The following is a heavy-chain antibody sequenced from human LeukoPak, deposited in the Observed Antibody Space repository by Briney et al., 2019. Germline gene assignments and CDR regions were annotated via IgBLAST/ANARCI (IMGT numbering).Heavy chain of an antibody. J-gene: IGHJ5*02. CDR3: ARDRFMGGYSGYASNWFDP. V-gene: IGHV1-2*02. D-gene: IGHD5-12*01. Sequence: ASVKVSCKASGYTFTGYYMHWVRQAPGQGLEWMGWINPNSGGTNYAQKFQGRVTMTRDTSISTAYMELSRLRSDDTAVYYCARDRFMGGYSGYASNWFDPWGQGTLVTVSS. CDR1: GYTFTGYY. CDR2: INPNSGGT.